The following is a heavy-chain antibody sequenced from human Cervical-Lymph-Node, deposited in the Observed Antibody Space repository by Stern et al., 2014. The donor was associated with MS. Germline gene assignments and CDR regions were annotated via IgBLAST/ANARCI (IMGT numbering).Heavy chain of an antibody. CDR1: GYTFTSYG. CDR2: ISAYNGNT. D-gene: IGHD3-22*01. CDR3: ARAGYYDSSGYYYDHDAFDI. V-gene: IGHV1-18*01. J-gene: IGHJ3*02. Sequence: DQLVESGAEVKKPGASVKVSCKASGYTFTSYGISWVRQAPGQGLEWMGWISAYNGNTNYAQKLQGRVTMTTDTSTSTAYMELRSLRSDDTAVYYCARAGYYDSSGYYYDHDAFDIWGQGTMVTVSS.